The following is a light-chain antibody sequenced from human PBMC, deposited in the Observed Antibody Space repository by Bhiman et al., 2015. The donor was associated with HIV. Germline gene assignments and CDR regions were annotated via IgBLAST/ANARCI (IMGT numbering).Light chain of an antibody. V-gene: IGLV3-25*02. CDR3: QAWDSSTVWV. CDR2: KDS. CDR1: ALPKQY. Sequence: SYELTQPPSVSVSPGQTARITCSGDALPKQYAYWYQQKPGQAPVLVIYKDSERPSGIPERFSGSNSGNTATLTISGTQAMDEADYYCQAWDSSTVWVFGGGTKLTVL. J-gene: IGLJ3*02.